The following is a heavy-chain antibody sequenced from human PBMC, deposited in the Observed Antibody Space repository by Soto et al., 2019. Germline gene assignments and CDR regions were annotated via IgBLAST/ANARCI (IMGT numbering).Heavy chain of an antibody. D-gene: IGHD2-15*01. Sequence: ESGGGVVQPGRSPRLSCAASGFTFSNFGMHWVRQAPGKGLEWVAAISSDGGDKYYSHSVKDRFTISRDNSKNTLFLQMHSLRVEDTAVYYCVKGSEVARQELDHWGQGILVTVSS. CDR1: GFTFSNFG. CDR3: VKGSEVARQELDH. V-gene: IGHV3-30*18. CDR2: ISSDGGDK. J-gene: IGHJ4*02.